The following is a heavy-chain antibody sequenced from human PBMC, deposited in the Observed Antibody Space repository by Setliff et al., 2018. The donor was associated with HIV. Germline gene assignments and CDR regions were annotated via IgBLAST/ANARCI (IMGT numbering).Heavy chain of an antibody. J-gene: IGHJ6*03. CDR2: IIPVFRTA. Sequence: ASVKVSCKASGGTFSSYAISWVRQAPGQGLEWMGGIIPVFRTANYAQKFQGRVTITADESTSTAYMELSSLRSEDTAVYYCARGGCCSSITCLIPYYYYYMDVWGKGTTVTVSS. V-gene: IGHV1-69*13. D-gene: IGHD2-2*01. CDR3: ARGGCCSSITCLIPYYYYYMDV. CDR1: GGTFSSYA.